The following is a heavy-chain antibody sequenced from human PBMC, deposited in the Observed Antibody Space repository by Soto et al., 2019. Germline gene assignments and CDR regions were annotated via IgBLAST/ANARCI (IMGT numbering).Heavy chain of an antibody. J-gene: IGHJ4*02. D-gene: IGHD1-26*01. CDR3: CHTWV. V-gene: IGHV3-7*01. CDR1: GFSISDYW. CDR2: INEDGSEE. Sequence: EVQMVESGGGLVQPGWSLRLSCAASGFSISDYWMSWVRQAPGKGLEWVGNINEDGSEENYVDSVKGRFTISRDNARNSLYLQMNSLRVEDTAVYYCCHTWVGGQGTLVTVSS.